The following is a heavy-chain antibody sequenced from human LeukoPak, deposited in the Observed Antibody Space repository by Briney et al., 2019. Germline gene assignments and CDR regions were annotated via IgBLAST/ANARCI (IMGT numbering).Heavy chain of an antibody. V-gene: IGHV3-48*01. Sequence: PGGSPRLSCAASGFTFSNAWMNWVRQAPGKGLEWVSYISSSSSTIYYADSVKGRFTISRDNAKNSLYLRMNSLRAEDTAVYYCATNWGLDYWGQGTLVTVSS. J-gene: IGHJ4*02. CDR3: ATNWGLDY. CDR1: GFTFSNAW. CDR2: ISSSSSTI. D-gene: IGHD7-27*01.